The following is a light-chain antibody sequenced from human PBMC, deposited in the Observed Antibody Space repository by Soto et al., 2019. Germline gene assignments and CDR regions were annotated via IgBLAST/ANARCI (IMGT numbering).Light chain of an antibody. CDR3: QSYDSGLSARV. V-gene: IGLV1-40*01. Sequence: QAVVTQPPSVSGAPGQRVTISCTGSSSNIGAGYDVHWYQQLPGTAPKLLIYGNNNRPSGVPDRFSGSKSGTSASLAITGLRAEDDADYYCQSYDSGLSARVFGGGTKVTVL. CDR1: SSNIGAGYD. J-gene: IGLJ3*02. CDR2: GNN.